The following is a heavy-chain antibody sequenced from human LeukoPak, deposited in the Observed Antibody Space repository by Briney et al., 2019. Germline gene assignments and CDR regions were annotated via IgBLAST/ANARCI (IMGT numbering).Heavy chain of an antibody. V-gene: IGHV1-2*02. CDR3: ARVFGSGSFYSH. J-gene: IGHJ4*02. CDR1: GYTFSVYF. CDR2: VNPNGGGP. D-gene: IGHD3-10*01. Sequence: ASVKVSCKASGYTFSVYFIHWVRQAPGQGLEWMGWVNPNGGGPIYAQKFQGRVTMTRDTSINTAYMELSGLRFDDTAVYYCARVFGSGSFYSHWGQGTPVTVSS.